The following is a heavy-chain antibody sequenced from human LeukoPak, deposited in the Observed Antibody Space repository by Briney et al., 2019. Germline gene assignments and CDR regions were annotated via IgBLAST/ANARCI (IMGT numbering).Heavy chain of an antibody. J-gene: IGHJ4*02. V-gene: IGHV3-23*01. CDR2: IKSSDNSA. D-gene: IGHD4-17*01. CDR1: GFTLTTYA. CDR3: AKVVGDFNF. Sequence: GGSLRLSCTASGFTLTTYAMSWVRQAPGKGLEWVAAIKSSDNSAYYIDSVKGRFTISRDNSKNTLFLQMNSLRAEDTAMYYCAKVVGDFNFWGQGTLVTVSS.